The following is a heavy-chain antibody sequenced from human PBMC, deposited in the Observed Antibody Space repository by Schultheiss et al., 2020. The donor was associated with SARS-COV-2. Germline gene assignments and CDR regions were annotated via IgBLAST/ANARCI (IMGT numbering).Heavy chain of an antibody. V-gene: IGHV4-61*01. Sequence: SETLSLTCTVSGGSISSSSYYWSWIRQPPGKGLEWIGYIYYSGSTNYNPSLKSRVTISVDKSKNQFSLKLSSVTAADTAVYYCARDLAAITIFGFDPWGQGTLVTVSS. CDR3: ARDLAAITIFGFDP. D-gene: IGHD3-3*01. CDR2: IYYSGST. J-gene: IGHJ5*02. CDR1: GGSISSSSYY.